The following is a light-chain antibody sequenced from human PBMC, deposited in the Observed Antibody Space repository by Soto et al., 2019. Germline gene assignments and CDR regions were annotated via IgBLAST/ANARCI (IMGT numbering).Light chain of an antibody. Sequence: EILLTQSPATLSSFPGARLTLSCRSSQAVNTRLAWYQPKPGQAPRLLIYLAYNRAAGVTARFSGSGSGTDFTLTISDVEPEDFAVYYCHQRQSWPRTFGQGTKVDI. CDR2: LAY. CDR1: QAVNTR. V-gene: IGKV3-11*01. J-gene: IGKJ1*01. CDR3: HQRQSWPRT.